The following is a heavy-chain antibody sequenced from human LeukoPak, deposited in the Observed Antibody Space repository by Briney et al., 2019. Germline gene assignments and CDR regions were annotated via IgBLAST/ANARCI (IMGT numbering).Heavy chain of an antibody. CDR3: ARDRESSSCWLLDY. J-gene: IGHJ4*02. CDR1: GFTFSSYW. D-gene: IGHD6-13*01. V-gene: IGHV3-7*01. Sequence: GGSLRLSCAASGFTFSSYWMSWVRQAPGKGLEWVANIKQEGSEKYYVDSVKGRFTISIDNAKNSLYLQMNSLRAEDTAVYYCARDRESSSCWLLDYWGQGTLVTVSS. CDR2: IKQEGSEK.